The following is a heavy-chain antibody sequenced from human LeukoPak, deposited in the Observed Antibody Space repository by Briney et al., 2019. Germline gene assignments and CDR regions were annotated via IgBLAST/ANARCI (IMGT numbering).Heavy chain of an antibody. Sequence: GRSLSPSCAAAGSTFSTTAMGCARQPARGGRGWVPASSGSGGSTYYADAVKGRFTISRDNSKNTLYLQMNSLRAEDTAVYYCAKETTLATRFRQGDRWGQGTLVTVSS. V-gene: IGHV3-23*01. J-gene: IGHJ4*01. CDR2: SSGSGGST. CDR3: AKETTLATRFRQGDR. D-gene: IGHD1/OR15-1a*01. CDR1: GSTFSTTA.